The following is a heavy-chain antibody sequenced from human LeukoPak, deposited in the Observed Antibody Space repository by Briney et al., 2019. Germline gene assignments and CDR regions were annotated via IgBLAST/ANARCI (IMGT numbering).Heavy chain of an antibody. J-gene: IGHJ4*02. CDR3: TTDLWGMVWGSGSFLYTDY. D-gene: IGHD3-10*01. CDR2: IKSKTDGGTT. Sequence: GGSLRLSCAASGFTFSNAWMSWVRQAPGKGLEWVGRIKSKTDGGTTDYAAPVKGRFTISRDDSKNTLYLQMNSLKTEDTAVYYCTTDLWGMVWGSGSFLYTDYWGQGTLVTVSS. V-gene: IGHV3-15*01. CDR1: GFTFSNAW.